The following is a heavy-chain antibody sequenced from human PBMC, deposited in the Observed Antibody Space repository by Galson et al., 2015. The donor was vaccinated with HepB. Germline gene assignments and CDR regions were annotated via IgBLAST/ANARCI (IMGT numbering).Heavy chain of an antibody. J-gene: IGHJ2*01. CDR1: GFTFSSYD. CDR3: ARASMIVVAPVRYFDL. D-gene: IGHD3-22*01. V-gene: IGHV3-13*04. Sequence: SLRLSCAASGFTFSSYDMHWVRQATGEGLEWVSAIGTAGDTYYPGSVKGRFTISRENAKNSLYLQMNSLRAGDTAVYYCARASMIVVAPVRYFDLWGRGTLVTVSS. CDR2: IGTAGDT.